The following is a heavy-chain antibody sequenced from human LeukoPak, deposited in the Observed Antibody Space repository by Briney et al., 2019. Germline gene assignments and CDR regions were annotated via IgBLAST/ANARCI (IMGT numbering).Heavy chain of an antibody. V-gene: IGHV1-2*06. CDR1: GYTFTGYY. J-gene: IGHJ4*02. D-gene: IGHD3-22*01. CDR3: ARADLSYYDSSGYYH. Sequence: ASVKVCCKASGYTFTGYYMHWVRQAPGQGLEWMGRINPNSGGTNYAQKFHGRVTMTRDTSISTAYMELSRLRSDDTAVYYCARADLSYYDSSGYYHWGQGTLVTVPS. CDR2: INPNSGGT.